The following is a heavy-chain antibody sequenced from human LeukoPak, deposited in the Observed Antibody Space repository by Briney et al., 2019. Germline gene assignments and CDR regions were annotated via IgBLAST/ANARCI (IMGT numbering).Heavy chain of an antibody. CDR2: IIHIFGTA. CDR3: ARDRQVLRFLEWFSGFDY. D-gene: IGHD3-3*01. CDR1: GGTFSSYA. V-gene: IGHV1-69*13. Sequence: SVKVSCKASGGTFSSYAISWVRQAPGQGLEWMGGIIHIFGTANYAQKFQGRVTITADESTSTAYMELSSLRSEDTAVYYCARDRQVLRFLEWFSGFDYWGQGTLVTVSS. J-gene: IGHJ4*02.